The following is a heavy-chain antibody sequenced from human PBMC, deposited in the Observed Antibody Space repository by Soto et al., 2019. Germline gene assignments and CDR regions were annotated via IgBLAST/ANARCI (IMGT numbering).Heavy chain of an antibody. CDR1: GDSISKSGHY. Sequence: SETLSLTCTVSGDSISKSGHYWGWIRQPPGKALEWFGGIDYRGSTLYNPSLRSRITMSIDTSKKFFSLKLTSVSASDTALYYCTRLVTPYDTPGPSWFGPWGQGTLVTVSS. CDR2: IDYRGST. CDR3: TRLVTPYDTPGPSWFGP. D-gene: IGHD3-9*01. J-gene: IGHJ5*02. V-gene: IGHV4-39*02.